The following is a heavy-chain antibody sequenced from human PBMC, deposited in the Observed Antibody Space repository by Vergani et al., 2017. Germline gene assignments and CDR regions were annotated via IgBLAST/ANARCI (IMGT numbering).Heavy chain of an antibody. CDR2: ISSSSSYI. D-gene: IGHD2-2*02. CDR3: ARDTVRYCSSTSCYTGAFDI. Sequence: EVQLVESGGGLVQPGGSLRLSCAASGFTFSTYDMHWVRQAPGKGLEWVSSISSSSSYIYYADSVKGRFTISRDNAKNSLYLQMNSLRAEDTAVYYCARDTVRYCSSTSCYTGAFDIWGQGTMVTVSS. CDR1: GFTFSTYD. V-gene: IGHV3-21*01. J-gene: IGHJ3*02.